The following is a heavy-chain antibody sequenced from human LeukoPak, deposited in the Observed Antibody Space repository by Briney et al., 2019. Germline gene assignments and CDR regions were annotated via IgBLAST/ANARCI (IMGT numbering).Heavy chain of an antibody. CDR1: GGSISRSGW. Sequence: SGTLSLTCAVSGGSISRSGWWSWVRQSPGKGLEWIGEIFHGGSTKYNPSLKSRVTISVDKSKNQFSLNLTSVTAADTAMYYCARDASLQTGAFDVWGQGTMVTVSS. J-gene: IGHJ3*01. CDR2: IFHGGST. CDR3: ARDASLQTGAFDV. D-gene: IGHD5-24*01. V-gene: IGHV4-4*02.